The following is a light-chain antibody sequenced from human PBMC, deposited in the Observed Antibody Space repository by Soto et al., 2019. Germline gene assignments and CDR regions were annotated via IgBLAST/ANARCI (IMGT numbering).Light chain of an antibody. CDR1: ERIGSW. Sequence: DIQMTQSPSSLSASVVDRVTITCRASERIGSWLAWYQQKPAKAPKLLIYKASSLESGVPSRFSGSGSETEFTLTISSLQPDDFGTYYCQQYNSYGTFGQGTKVDIK. V-gene: IGKV1-5*03. CDR3: QQYNSYGT. CDR2: KAS. J-gene: IGKJ1*01.